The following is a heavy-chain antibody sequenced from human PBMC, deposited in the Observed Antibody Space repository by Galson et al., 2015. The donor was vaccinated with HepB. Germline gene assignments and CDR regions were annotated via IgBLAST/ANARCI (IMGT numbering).Heavy chain of an antibody. CDR3: TTDSTLYDSSGYYTL. D-gene: IGHD3-22*01. Sequence: LSLSCAASGFTFSNAWMNWVRQAPGKGLEWVGRIKSKTDGGTTDYAAPVKGRFTISRDDSKNTLYLQMNSLKTEDTAVYYCTTDSTLYDSSGYYTLWDQGTLVTVSS. V-gene: IGHV3-15*07. J-gene: IGHJ4*02. CDR2: IKSKTDGGTT. CDR1: GFTFSNAW.